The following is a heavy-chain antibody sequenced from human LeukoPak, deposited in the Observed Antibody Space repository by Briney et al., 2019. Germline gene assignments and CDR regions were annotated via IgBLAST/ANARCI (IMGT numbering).Heavy chain of an antibody. CDR3: LVATGEKGPY. V-gene: IGHV3-33*01. CDR2: IWYDGSNK. D-gene: IGHD5-12*01. Sequence: GRSLRLSCAASGFTFSSYGMHWVRQALGKGLEWVAVIWYDGSNKYYADSVKGRFTISRDNSKNTLYLQMNSLRAEDTAVYYCLVATGEKGPYWGQGTLVTVSS. CDR1: GFTFSSYG. J-gene: IGHJ4*02.